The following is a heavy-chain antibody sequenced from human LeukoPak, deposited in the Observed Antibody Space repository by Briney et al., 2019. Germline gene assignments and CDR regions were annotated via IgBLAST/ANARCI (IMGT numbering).Heavy chain of an antibody. CDR1: GGSFSVYY. V-gene: IGHV4-34*01. Sequence: SETLSLTCAVYGGSFSVYYWSWIRQPPGKGLEWIGEINHSGSTNYNPSLKSRVTISVDTSKNQFSLKLSSVTAADTAVYYCARSGYSYGLFVWGQGTLVTVSS. J-gene: IGHJ4*02. CDR3: ARSGYSYGLFV. D-gene: IGHD5-18*01. CDR2: INHSGST.